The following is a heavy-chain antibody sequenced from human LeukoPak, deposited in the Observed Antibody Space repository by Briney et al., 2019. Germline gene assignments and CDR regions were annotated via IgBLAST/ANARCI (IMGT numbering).Heavy chain of an antibody. Sequence: PGGSLRLSCAASGFTVSNSYMSWVRQAPGKRLEGVSVIYSGGGTYYADSVNGRFTISRDNSKNTLYLQMNSLRAEDTAVYYCAKGDITMIPDWGQGTLVTVAS. CDR3: AKGDITMIPD. J-gene: IGHJ4*02. CDR1: GFTVSNSY. V-gene: IGHV3-53*01. D-gene: IGHD3-22*01. CDR2: IYSGGGT.